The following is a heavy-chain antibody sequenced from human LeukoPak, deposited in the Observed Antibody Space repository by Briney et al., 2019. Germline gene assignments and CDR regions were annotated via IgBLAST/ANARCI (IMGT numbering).Heavy chain of an antibody. J-gene: IGHJ3*02. D-gene: IGHD4-17*01. CDR3: ARGPSGTVTSFDI. V-gene: IGHV3-30-3*01. Sequence: GRSLRLSCAASGFTFSSYAMHWVREAPGKGLEWVAVISYDGSNKYYADSVKGRFTISRDSAKNSLYLQMNSLRAEDTAVYYCARGPSGTVTSFDIWGQGTMVTVSS. CDR2: ISYDGSNK. CDR1: GFTFSSYA.